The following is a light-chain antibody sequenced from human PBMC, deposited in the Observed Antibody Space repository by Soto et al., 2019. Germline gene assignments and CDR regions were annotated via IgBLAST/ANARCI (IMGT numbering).Light chain of an antibody. CDR1: QSVSDN. Sequence: EVVMTQSPATLSVSPGERATLSCRASQSVSDNLAWYQQKPGQAPRLLIHGASTRATGIPARFSGSGSGTEFTLTISSLQSEDFAVYYCQQSNNWPYTFGQGTKLDIK. CDR2: GAS. CDR3: QQSNNWPYT. V-gene: IGKV3-15*01. J-gene: IGKJ2*01.